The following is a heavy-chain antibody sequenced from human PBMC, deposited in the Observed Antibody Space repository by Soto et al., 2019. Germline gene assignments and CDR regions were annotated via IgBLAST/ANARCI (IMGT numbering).Heavy chain of an antibody. CDR3: VKPPVITASYYYYDMDV. CDR2: ISGSGIST. J-gene: IGHJ6*01. D-gene: IGHD4-4*01. CDR1: GCTFSTYP. V-gene: IGHV3-23*01. Sequence: LRLSCAASGCTFSTYPMSWVRQAPGKGLEWVSGISGSGISTYYTDSVKGRFTISRDNSKNTVFLQMNSLRDEDTAVYYCVKPPVITASYYYYDMDVWGQGTTV.